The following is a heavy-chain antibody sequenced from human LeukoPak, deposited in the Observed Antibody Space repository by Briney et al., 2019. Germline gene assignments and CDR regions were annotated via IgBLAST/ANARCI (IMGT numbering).Heavy chain of an antibody. Sequence: GASVKVSCKASGYTFTSYYMHWVRQAPGQGLEWMGGIIPIFGTANYAQKFQGRVTITADESTSTAYMELSSLRSEDTAVYYCARDSAEVVIGDNYYYYMDVWGKRTTVTVSS. CDR2: IIPIFGTA. CDR3: ARDSAEVVIGDNYYYYMDV. V-gene: IGHV1-69*13. J-gene: IGHJ6*03. D-gene: IGHD3-22*01. CDR1: GYTFTSYY.